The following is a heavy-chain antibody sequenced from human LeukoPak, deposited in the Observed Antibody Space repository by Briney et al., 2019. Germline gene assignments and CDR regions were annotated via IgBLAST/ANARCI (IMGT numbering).Heavy chain of an antibody. V-gene: IGHV1-2*02. J-gene: IGHJ6*03. CDR2: INPNSGGT. Sequence: GASVKVSCKASGYTFTGYYMHWVRQAPGQGLGWMGWINPNSGGTNYAQKFQGRVTMTRDTSISTAYMELSRLRSDDTAVYYCARDPFIAARPYYYYYYMDVWGKGTTVTVSS. CDR3: ARDPFIAARPYYYYYYMDV. D-gene: IGHD6-6*01. CDR1: GYTFTGYY.